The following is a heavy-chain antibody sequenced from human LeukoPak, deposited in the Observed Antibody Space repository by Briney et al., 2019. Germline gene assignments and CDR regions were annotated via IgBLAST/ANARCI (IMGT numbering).Heavy chain of an antibody. J-gene: IGHJ4*02. CDR1: GYTFRNYG. CDR3: ARGLYTSGWYMGY. CDR2: INVRNGNT. D-gene: IGHD6-13*01. Sequence: GASVKVSCKASGYTFRNYGINWVRQAPGQGLEWMGWINVRNGNTKYGQKVQDRVTMTTDTSTTTVYMELRNLSSDDTAVYFCARGLYTSGWYMGYWGQGTLVTVSP. V-gene: IGHV1-18*01.